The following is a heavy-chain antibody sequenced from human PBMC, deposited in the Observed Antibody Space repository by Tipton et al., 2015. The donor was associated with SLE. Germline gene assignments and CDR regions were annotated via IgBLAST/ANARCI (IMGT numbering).Heavy chain of an antibody. CDR2: INHSGST. CDR3: ARGGRSYNILTGYPRPFDY. CDR1: GGSISSYY. V-gene: IGHV4-34*01. D-gene: IGHD3-9*01. Sequence: TLSLTCTVSGGSISSYYWSWIRQPPGKGLQWIGEINHSGSTNYRPSLKSRVTISVDTSKNQFSLKLSSVTAADTAVYYCARGGRSYNILTGYPRPFDYWGLGTLVTVSS. J-gene: IGHJ4*02.